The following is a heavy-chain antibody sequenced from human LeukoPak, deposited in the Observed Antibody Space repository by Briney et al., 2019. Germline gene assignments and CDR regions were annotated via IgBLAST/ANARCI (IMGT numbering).Heavy chain of an antibody. CDR3: ARDTTYYDILTGYYPRDWFDP. D-gene: IGHD3-9*01. J-gene: IGHJ5*02. CDR1: GFTFSSYS. Sequence: GGSLRLSCAASGFTFSSYSMNWVRQAPGKGLEWVSSISSSSSYIYYADSVKGRFTISRDNAKNSLYLQMNSLRAEDTAMYYCARDTTYYDILTGYYPRDWFDPWGQGTLVTVSS. CDR2: ISSSSSYI. V-gene: IGHV3-21*01.